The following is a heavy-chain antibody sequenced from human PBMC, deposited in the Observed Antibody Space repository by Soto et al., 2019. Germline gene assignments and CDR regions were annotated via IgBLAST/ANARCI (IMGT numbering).Heavy chain of an antibody. D-gene: IGHD3-16*01. CDR3: AQLGLMTFSHKHYFNH. J-gene: IGHJ4*02. CDR1: GFSFDNYG. Sequence: GGSLRLSCVASGFSFDNYGMSWVRQAPGKGLEWVSAIKSDGSSTYYAASVKDRFTISRDNSKNTLYLQLNSLRAEDTAVYYCAQLGLMTFSHKHYFNHWGRGTLVTVSS. V-gene: IGHV3-23*01. CDR2: IKSDGSST.